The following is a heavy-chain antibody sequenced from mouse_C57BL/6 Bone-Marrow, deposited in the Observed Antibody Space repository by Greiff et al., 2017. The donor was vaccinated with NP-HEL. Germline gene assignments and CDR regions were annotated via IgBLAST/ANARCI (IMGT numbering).Heavy chain of an antibody. Sequence: QVQLQQSGAELVRPGTSVKVSCKASGYAFTNYLIEWVKQRPGQGLEWIGVINPGSGGTNYNEKFKGKATLTADKSSSTAYMQLSSLTSEDSAVYVCAREVIYYGSSYDWYFDVWGTGTTVTVSS. CDR2: INPGSGGT. J-gene: IGHJ1*03. D-gene: IGHD1-1*01. V-gene: IGHV1-54*01. CDR1: GYAFTNYL. CDR3: AREVIYYGSSYDWYFDV.